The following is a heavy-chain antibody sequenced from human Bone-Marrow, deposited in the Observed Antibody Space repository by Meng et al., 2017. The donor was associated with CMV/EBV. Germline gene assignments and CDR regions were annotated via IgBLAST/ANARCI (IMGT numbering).Heavy chain of an antibody. J-gene: IGHJ4*02. CDR3: ARGGHYCGSNACYTSIDS. Sequence: GGPRRLSCTAPGFNFSSYDFHWFRPGTGKGLEWVSGIGTIADTFYSDSVKGRFTISRDNAKNSVDLQMNSLRAGDTAMYYCARGGHYCGSNACYTSIDSWGQGMLVTVSS. CDR2: IGTIADT. V-gene: IGHV3-13*01. CDR1: GFNFSSYD. D-gene: IGHD2-2*02.